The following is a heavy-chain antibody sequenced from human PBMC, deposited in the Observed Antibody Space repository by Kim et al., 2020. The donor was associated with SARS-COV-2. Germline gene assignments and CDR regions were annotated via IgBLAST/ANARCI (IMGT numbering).Heavy chain of an antibody. V-gene: IGHV3-15*01. J-gene: IGHJ4*02. CDR1: GFTFSNAW. Sequence: GGSLRLSCAASGFTFSNAWMTWVRQAPGKGLEWVGHIKRKADAETTEYSAPVKGRFTISRDDSKNTVYLQMNSLKTEDTALYYCITGGPDGCFYPYWGQGTLVTVSS. CDR2: IKRKADAETT. D-gene: IGHD2-8*01. CDR3: ITGGPDGCFYPY.